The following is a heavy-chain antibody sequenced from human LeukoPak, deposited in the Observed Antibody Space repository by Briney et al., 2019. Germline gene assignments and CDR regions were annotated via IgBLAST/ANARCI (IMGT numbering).Heavy chain of an antibody. D-gene: IGHD2-2*01. CDR2: ISSSGSTI. CDR3: ARDSGLVPAADGYYYYYGMDV. J-gene: IGHJ6*04. CDR1: GFTFSSYE. V-gene: IGHV3-48*03. Sequence: GGSLRLSCAAPGFTFSSYEMNWVRQAPGKGLEWVSYISSSGSTIYYADSVKGRFTISRDNAKNSLYLQMNSLRAEDTAVYYCARDSGLVPAADGYYYYYGMDVWGKGTTVTVSS.